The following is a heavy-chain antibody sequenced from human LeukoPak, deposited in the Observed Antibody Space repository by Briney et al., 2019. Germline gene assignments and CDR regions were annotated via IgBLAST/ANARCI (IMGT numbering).Heavy chain of an antibody. CDR1: GFTFSNYW. Sequence: GGSLRLSCAASGFTFSNYWVHWVRQAPGKGLVWVSRINPDGSTINYADSVKGRFTISRDNAKNTLYLQMNSLRAEDTAVHYCATAGNYRFDYWGQGTLVTVSS. J-gene: IGHJ4*02. CDR2: INPDGSTI. V-gene: IGHV3-74*01. D-gene: IGHD1-7*01. CDR3: ATAGNYRFDY.